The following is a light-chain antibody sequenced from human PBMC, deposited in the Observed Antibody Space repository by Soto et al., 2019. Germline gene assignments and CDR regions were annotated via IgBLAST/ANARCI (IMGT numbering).Light chain of an antibody. CDR2: GAS. CDR1: QSVISN. Sequence: ELVMTQSPATLSVSPGERATLSCRASQSVISNLGWYQQKPGQAPRLLIYGASTRATGIPARFSGRGSGTEFTLTISSLQSEDFAVYYCQQYNDWPITFGPGTKVDIK. V-gene: IGKV3-15*01. J-gene: IGKJ3*01. CDR3: QQYNDWPIT.